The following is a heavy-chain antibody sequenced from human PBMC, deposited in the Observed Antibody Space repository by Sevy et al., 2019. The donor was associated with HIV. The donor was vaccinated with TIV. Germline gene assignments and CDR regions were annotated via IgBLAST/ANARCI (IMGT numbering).Heavy chain of an antibody. CDR1: GFSFSTCV. D-gene: IGHD3-10*01. V-gene: IGHV3-30-3*01. CDR3: ACRGPEGSFDY. CDR2: ITSDGSDK. J-gene: IGHJ4*02. Sequence: EGSLRLSCAASGFSFSTCVMHWVRQAPGKELEWVAVITSDGSDKHYADSVKGRFTISRDNFKNTLYLQLNILSAEDTAVYNCACRGPEGSFDYWGQGTLVTVSS.